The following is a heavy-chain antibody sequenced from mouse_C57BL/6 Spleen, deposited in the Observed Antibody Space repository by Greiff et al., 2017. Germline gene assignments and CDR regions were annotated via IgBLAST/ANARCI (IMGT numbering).Heavy chain of an antibody. D-gene: IGHD1-1*01. CDR2: ISDGGSYT. J-gene: IGHJ4*01. CDR1: GFTFSSYA. CDR3: ARGYYGSSYCDY. Sequence: EVQRVESGGGLVKPGGSLTLSCAASGFTFSSYAMSWVRQTPEKRLEWVATISDGGSYTYYPDNVKGRFTISRDNAKNNLYLQMSHLKSEDTAMYYCARGYYGSSYCDYWGQGTSGTVSS. V-gene: IGHV5-4*01.